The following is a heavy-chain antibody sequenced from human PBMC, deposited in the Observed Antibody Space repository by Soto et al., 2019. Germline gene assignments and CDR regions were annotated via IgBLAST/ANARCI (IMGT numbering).Heavy chain of an antibody. CDR3: TKDPGFGGWNGMDV. J-gene: IGHJ6*02. CDR1: GFASRGFA. CDR2: IGQDGSIE. D-gene: IGHD3-10*01. V-gene: IGHV3-33*03. Sequence: QVQLVESGGGVFHPGGSLRLSGPAPGFASRGFALNWVRQAPGKGLKGVAIIGQDGSIEYYADSVRGRFTISRDNSKNTLHLQLNSLRTYDTATSDCTKDPGFGGWNGMDVWGQGTTVIVSS.